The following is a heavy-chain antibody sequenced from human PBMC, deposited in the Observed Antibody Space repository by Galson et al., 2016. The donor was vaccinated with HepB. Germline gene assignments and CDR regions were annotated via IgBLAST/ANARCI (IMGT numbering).Heavy chain of an antibody. CDR3: ARGGTPTGLDI. Sequence: SLRLSCADSESTFGNHWVYWVRQAPGKGLVWVSKINRDGSGTAYADSVKGRFTISRDNAKNTLYLQMNSLRDEDTALYYCARGGTPTGLDIWSQGTMVTVSS. CDR2: INRDGSGT. D-gene: IGHD3-16*01. CDR1: ESTFGNHW. V-gene: IGHV3-74*03. J-gene: IGHJ3*02.